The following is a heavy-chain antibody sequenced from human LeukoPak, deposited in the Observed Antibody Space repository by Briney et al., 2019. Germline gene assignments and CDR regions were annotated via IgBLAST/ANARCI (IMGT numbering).Heavy chain of an antibody. CDR3: ARDPRYYDFLSLGDSGFDY. CDR2: IYHSGST. J-gene: IGHJ4*02. CDR1: GDSISSGDYY. V-gene: IGHV4-39*07. D-gene: IGHD3-3*01. Sequence: PSETLSLTCTVSGDSISSGDYYWGWIRQPPGKGLEWIGSIYHSGSTYYNPSLKSRVTISVDTSKNQFSLKLSSVTAADTAVYYCARDPRYYDFLSLGDSGFDYWGQGTLVTVSS.